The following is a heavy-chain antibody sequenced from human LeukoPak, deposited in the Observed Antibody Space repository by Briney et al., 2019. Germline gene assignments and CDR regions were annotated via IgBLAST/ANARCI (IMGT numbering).Heavy chain of an antibody. CDR2: ISAYNGNT. V-gene: IGHV1-18*01. J-gene: IGHJ3*02. Sequence: ASVKVSCKASGYTFTSYGISWVRQAPGQGLEWMGWISAYNGNTNYAQKLQGRVTMTTDTSTSTAFMELRSLRSDDTAVYYCATPYSSSWYGGSDSFDIWGQGTMVTVSS. CDR1: GYTFTSYG. D-gene: IGHD6-13*01. CDR3: ATPYSSSWYGGSDSFDI.